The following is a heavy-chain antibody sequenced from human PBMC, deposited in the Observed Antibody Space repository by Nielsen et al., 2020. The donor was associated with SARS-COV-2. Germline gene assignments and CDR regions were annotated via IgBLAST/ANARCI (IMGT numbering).Heavy chain of an antibody. CDR1: GFSVSDDY. J-gene: IGHJ4*02. V-gene: IGHV3-66*04. CDR3: ARQVTTSGWYVLYYFDY. Sequence: GESLKISCAASGFSVSDDYMNWVRQAPGKGLEWVSSMYSGGTTDYADSVKGRFTISRDISKNTVFLHMSSLRAEDTAMYYCARQVTTSGWYVLYYFDYWGQGTLVTVSS. CDR2: MYSGGTT. D-gene: IGHD6-19*01.